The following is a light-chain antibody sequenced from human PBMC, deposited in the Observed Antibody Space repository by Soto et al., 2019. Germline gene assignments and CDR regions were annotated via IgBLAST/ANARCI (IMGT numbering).Light chain of an antibody. Sequence: DIQMTQSPSSLSASVGDRVTITCRASQSISSYLNWYQQKPGKATKLLIYAASSLQSGVPSRFSGSGSGTDVTLTISSLQPEDCATYHCQQSYSTPVTSGQGTKVDIK. CDR3: QQSYSTPVT. V-gene: IGKV1-39*01. CDR2: AAS. CDR1: QSISSY. J-gene: IGKJ1*01.